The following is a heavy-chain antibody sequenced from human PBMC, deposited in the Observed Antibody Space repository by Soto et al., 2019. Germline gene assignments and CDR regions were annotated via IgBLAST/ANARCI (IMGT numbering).Heavy chain of an antibody. D-gene: IGHD3-16*02. J-gene: IGHJ5*02. V-gene: IGHV1-69*05. CDR2: IIPIFGTA. Sequence: GASVKVSCKASGGTFSSYAISWVRQAPGQGLEWMGGIIPIFGTANYAQKFQGRITMTTDTSTSTVYMELRSLRSEDTAVYYCARSSGGVFGIIIEGSNWSAPWGQGSLVTVSS. CDR1: GGTFSSYA. CDR3: ARSSGGVFGIIIEGSNWSAP.